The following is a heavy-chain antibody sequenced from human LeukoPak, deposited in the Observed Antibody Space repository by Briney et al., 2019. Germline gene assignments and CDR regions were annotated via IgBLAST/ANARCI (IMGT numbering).Heavy chain of an antibody. CDR2: IWYDGSNK. CDR1: GFTFSSYG. D-gene: IGHD6-19*01. CDR3: ARDRKGVAADY. J-gene: IGHJ4*02. V-gene: IGHV3-33*01. Sequence: GGSLRLSCAASGFTFSSYGMYWVRQAPGKGLEWVAVIWYDGSNKYYADSVKGRFTISRDNSKNTLYLQMNSLRAEDTAVYYCARDRKGVAADYWGQGTLVTVSS.